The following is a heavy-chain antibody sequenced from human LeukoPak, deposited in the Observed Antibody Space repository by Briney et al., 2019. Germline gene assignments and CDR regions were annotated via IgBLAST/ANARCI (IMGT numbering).Heavy chain of an antibody. CDR1: ESTFSSFP. CDR3: AKIGVSGDGYFDL. CDR2: ISSSGSHI. Sequence: GGSLRLSCTASESTFSSFPMSWVRKAPGRGLEWISSISSSGSHIYYAYSLKGRFNVSRDNAKNSLYVQMNSLRAEDTAVYYCAKIGVSGDGYFDLWGRGTLVTVSS. J-gene: IGHJ2*01. D-gene: IGHD5/OR15-5a*01. V-gene: IGHV3-21*01.